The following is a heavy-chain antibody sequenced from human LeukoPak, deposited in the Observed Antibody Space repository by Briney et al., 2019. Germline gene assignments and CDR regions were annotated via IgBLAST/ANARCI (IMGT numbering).Heavy chain of an antibody. CDR1: GYIFTNYW. J-gene: IGHJ6*02. Sequence: GESLKISRKGSGYIFTNYWIGWVRQMPGKGLEWMGIIYPGDSDTTYSPSFQGQVTISADKSISTAYLQWSSLKASDTAMYYCARRDGYCSSTSCYADYYYGMDVWGPGTTVTVSS. CDR3: ARRDGYCSSTSCYADYYYGMDV. CDR2: IYPGDSDT. V-gene: IGHV5-51*01. D-gene: IGHD2-2*01.